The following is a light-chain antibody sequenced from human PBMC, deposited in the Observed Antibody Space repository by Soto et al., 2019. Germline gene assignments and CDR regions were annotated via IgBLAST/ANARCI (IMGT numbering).Light chain of an antibody. CDR1: SSNIGSNT. J-gene: IGLJ2*01. CDR2: TAN. CDR3: AAWDDSLNGPV. Sequence: QSVLTQPPSASGTPGQRVTISCSGGSSNIGSNTVNWYQQLPGTAPKLLIYTANQRPSGVPDRFSGSKSGTSASLAISGLQSEDEADYYRAAWDDSLNGPVFGGGTKLTVL. V-gene: IGLV1-44*01.